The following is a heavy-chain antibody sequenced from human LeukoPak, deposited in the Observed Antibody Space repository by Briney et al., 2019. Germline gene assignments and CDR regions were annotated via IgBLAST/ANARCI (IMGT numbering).Heavy chain of an antibody. CDR1: GFTFSDYY. CDR3: ARDILVVPAAHDAFDI. Sequence: GGSLRLSCAASGFTFSDYYMSWIRQASGKGLEWVSYISSSGSTIYYADSVKGRFTISRDNAKNSLYLQMNSLRAEDTAVYYCARDILVVPAAHDAFDIWGQGTMVTVSS. V-gene: IGHV3-11*04. J-gene: IGHJ3*02. CDR2: ISSSGSTI. D-gene: IGHD2-2*01.